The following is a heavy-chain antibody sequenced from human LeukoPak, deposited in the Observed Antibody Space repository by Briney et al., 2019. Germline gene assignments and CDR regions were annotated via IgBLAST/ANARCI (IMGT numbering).Heavy chain of an antibody. CDR2: IYSSGST. D-gene: IGHD6-19*01. CDR1: GGSIRSYY. V-gene: IGHV4-4*08. Sequence: SETLSLTCTVSGGSIRSYYWSWIRQPPGKGLEWIGYIYSSGSTNYNPSLKSRVTISVDTSKNQFSLKLTSVTAADTAVYYCARDRKQWLRGPFDPWGQGTLVTVSS. J-gene: IGHJ5*02. CDR3: ARDRKQWLRGPFDP.